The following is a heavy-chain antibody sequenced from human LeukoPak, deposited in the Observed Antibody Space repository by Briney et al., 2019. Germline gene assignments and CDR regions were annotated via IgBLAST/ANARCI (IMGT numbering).Heavy chain of an antibody. CDR1: GGFFSNYY. CDR2: INDSGRI. CDR3: ARRWNYGRNYYIDV. V-gene: IGHV4-34*01. D-gene: IGHD1-7*01. Sequence: SETLSLTCAVYGGFFSNYYWSWLRHPPGKGLEWVGEINDSGRINYNPSLMSRVTVSVDTSKNQFSLRLTSVTATDTAVYYCARRWNYGRNYYIDVWGNGATVSVSS. J-gene: IGHJ6*03.